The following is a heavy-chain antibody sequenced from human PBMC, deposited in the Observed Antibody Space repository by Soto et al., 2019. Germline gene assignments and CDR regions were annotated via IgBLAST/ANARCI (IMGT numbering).Heavy chain of an antibody. D-gene: IGHD3-3*01. Sequence: SETPSPPRTVSCGSLINSHYHLGRVRQPPGEGLEWIGSTYYSGSANYNPSLKSRVTISVDTSKNQFSLELSSLTAADTAVYYCARHGDFWSGSQGYNWFDPWGQGTLVTVSS. CDR1: CGSLINSHYH. J-gene: IGHJ5*02. CDR3: ARHGDFWSGSQGYNWFDP. V-gene: IGHV4-39*01. CDR2: TYYSGSA.